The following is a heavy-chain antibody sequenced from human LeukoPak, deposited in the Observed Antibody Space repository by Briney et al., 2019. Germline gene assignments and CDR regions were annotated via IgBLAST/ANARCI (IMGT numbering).Heavy chain of an antibody. CDR2: ISGSGKT. CDR3: AKERDAKGYFDY. J-gene: IGHJ4*02. V-gene: IGHV3-23*01. CDR1: GFSFSTYA. Sequence: GGSLRLSCAASGFSFSTYAMSWVRQAPGQGLEWVSAISGSGKTYYPDSVKGRFTISRDNSKNTLFLQMNGLRAEDTAIYYCAKERDAKGYFDYWGQGTLVTVSS.